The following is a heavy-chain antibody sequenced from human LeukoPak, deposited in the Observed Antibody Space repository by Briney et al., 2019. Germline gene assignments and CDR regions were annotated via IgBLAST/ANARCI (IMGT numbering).Heavy chain of an antibody. J-gene: IGHJ4*02. Sequence: GGSLRLSCAASGFTFNSYSMNWVRQAPGKGLEWVSYISSSGSPIYYADSLKGRFTISRDNAKNSLYLQINSLRVEDTAVYYCARETSSWYPMDSWGQGTLVTVSS. CDR1: GFTFNSYS. CDR2: ISSSGSPI. V-gene: IGHV3-48*01. D-gene: IGHD6-13*01. CDR3: ARETSSWYPMDS.